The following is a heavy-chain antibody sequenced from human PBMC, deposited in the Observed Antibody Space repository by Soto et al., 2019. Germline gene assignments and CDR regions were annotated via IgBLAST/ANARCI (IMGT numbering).Heavy chain of an antibody. CDR3: ARGGIAAAGTSMARGYYYGMDV. Sequence: SETLSLTCAVYGGYFSGYYWSWIRQPPGKGLEWIGEINHSGSTNYNPSLKSRVTISVDTSKNQFSLKLSSVTAADTAVYYCARGGIAAAGTSMARGYYYGMDVWGQGTTVTVSS. J-gene: IGHJ6*02. CDR2: INHSGST. V-gene: IGHV4-34*01. CDR1: GGYFSGYY. D-gene: IGHD6-13*01.